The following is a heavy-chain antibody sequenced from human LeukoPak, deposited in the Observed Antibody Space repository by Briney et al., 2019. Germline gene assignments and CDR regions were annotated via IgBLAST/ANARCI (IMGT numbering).Heavy chain of an antibody. D-gene: IGHD2-21*02. Sequence: GGSLRLSCAASGFTFTNYWMFWVRQAPGKGLEWVSAISGSGGSTYYADSVKGRFTISRDNSKNTLYLQMNSLRAEDTAVYYCAKDHSGHWPDYWGQGTLVTVSS. J-gene: IGHJ4*02. CDR2: ISGSGGST. V-gene: IGHV3-23*01. CDR3: AKDHSGHWPDY. CDR1: GFTFTNYW.